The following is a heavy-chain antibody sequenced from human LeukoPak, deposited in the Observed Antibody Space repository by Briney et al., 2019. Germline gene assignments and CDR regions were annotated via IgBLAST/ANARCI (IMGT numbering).Heavy chain of an antibody. CDR3: ARGRGIAAAGTPSDY. D-gene: IGHD6-13*01. J-gene: IGHJ4*02. V-gene: IGHV1-8*01. CDR1: GGTFRTFA. CDR2: MNPNSGNT. Sequence: GASVKVSCKASGGTFRTFAINWVRQATGQGLEWMGWMNPNSGNTGYAQKFQGRVTITRNTSISTAYMELSSLRSEDTAVYYCARGRGIAAAGTPSDYWGQGTLVTVSS.